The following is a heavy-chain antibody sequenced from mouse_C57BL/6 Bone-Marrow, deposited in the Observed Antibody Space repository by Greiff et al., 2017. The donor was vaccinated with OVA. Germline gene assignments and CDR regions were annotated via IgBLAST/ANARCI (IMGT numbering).Heavy chain of an antibody. CDR1: GYTFTNYW. D-gene: IGHD1-1*01. V-gene: IGHV1-63*01. J-gene: IGHJ2*01. CDR3: FPPTVVATDY. Sequence: QVHVKQSGAELVRPGTSVKMSCKASGYTFTNYWIGWAKQRPGHGLEWIGDIYPGGGYTNYNEKFKGKATLTSDKSSSTAYMQFSSLTSEDSAIYYLFPPTVVATDYWGQGTTLTVSS. CDR2: IYPGGGYT.